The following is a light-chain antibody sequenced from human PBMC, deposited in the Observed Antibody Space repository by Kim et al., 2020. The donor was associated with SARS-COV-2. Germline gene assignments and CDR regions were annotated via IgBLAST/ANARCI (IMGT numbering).Light chain of an antibody. J-gene: IGKJ4*01. CDR1: QNIDTY. CDR2: DAS. Sequence: PGESAPLSCRASQNIDTYLAWYQQRPGQAPRLLVYDASNRATGVPDRFSGSGSGTDFTLTISSLEPEDFSIYYCQQRNSWPPAVTFGGGTKVDIK. CDR3: QQRNSWPPAVT. V-gene: IGKV3-11*01.